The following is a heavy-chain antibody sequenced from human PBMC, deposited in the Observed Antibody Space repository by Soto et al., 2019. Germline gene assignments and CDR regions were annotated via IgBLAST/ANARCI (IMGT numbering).Heavy chain of an antibody. CDR2: ISSSSSTI. CDR1: GFTFSSYS. D-gene: IGHD5-12*01. V-gene: IGHV3-48*01. Sequence: PGGSLRLSCAASGFTFSSYSMNWVRQAPGKGLEWVSYISSSSSTIYYADSVKGRFTISRDNAKNSLYLQMNSLRAEDTAVYYCARVGDGYDYWGQGTLVTVSS. CDR3: ARVGDGYDY. J-gene: IGHJ4*02.